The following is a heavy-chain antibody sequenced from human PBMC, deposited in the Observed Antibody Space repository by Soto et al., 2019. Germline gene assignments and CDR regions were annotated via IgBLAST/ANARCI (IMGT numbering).Heavy chain of an antibody. Sequence: VGSLRLSCAASGFTFSSYSMNWVRQAPGKGLEWVSSISSSSYIYYADSVKGRFTISRDDAKSELYLQMNSLRAEDTAVYYCARGGLEPFDYWGQGALVTVSS. D-gene: IGHD1-1*01. V-gene: IGHV3-21*06. J-gene: IGHJ4*02. CDR1: GFTFSSYS. CDR2: ISSSSYI. CDR3: ARGGLEPFDY.